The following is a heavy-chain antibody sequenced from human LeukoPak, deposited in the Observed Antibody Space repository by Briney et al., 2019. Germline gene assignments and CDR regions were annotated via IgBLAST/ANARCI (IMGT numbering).Heavy chain of an antibody. CDR2: ISGSGGST. D-gene: IGHD5-18*01. V-gene: IGHV3-23*01. Sequence: PGGSLRLSCAASGFTFSSYAMSWVRQAPGKGLEWVSAISGSGGSTYYADSVKGRFTISRDNSKNTLYLQMNGLRAEDTAVYYCAKGLGTAMVDTYSPDVWGKGTTVTVSS. CDR1: GFTFSSYA. CDR3: AKGLGTAMVDTYSPDV. J-gene: IGHJ6*04.